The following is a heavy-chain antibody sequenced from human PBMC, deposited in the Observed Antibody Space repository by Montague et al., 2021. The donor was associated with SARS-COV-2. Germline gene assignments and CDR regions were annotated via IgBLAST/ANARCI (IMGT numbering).Heavy chain of an antibody. CDR2: INHSGST. Sequence: SETLSLICAVYGGSFSGYYWSWIRQPPGKGLEWIGEINHSGSTNYNPSLKSRVTISVDTSKNQFSLELSSVTAADTAVYYCARALPVTTFFYSYYGMDVWGQGTTVTVSS. D-gene: IGHD4-17*01. V-gene: IGHV4-34*01. CDR1: GGSFSGYY. J-gene: IGHJ6*02. CDR3: ARALPVTTFFYSYYGMDV.